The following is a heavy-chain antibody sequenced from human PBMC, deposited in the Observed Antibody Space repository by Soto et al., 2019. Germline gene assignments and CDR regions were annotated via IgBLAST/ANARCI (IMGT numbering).Heavy chain of an antibody. V-gene: IGHV3-7*04. CDR3: ARDPGKARGVIDY. J-gene: IGHJ4*02. Sequence: GGSLRLSCAASGFTFSTYWMSWVRQSPGKGLEWVANMNQDGSRRYYVDSVKGRFTISRDNAKNSLYLQMNSLRVEDTAVYYCARDPGKARGVIDYWGQGA. CDR2: MNQDGSRR. D-gene: IGHD3-10*01. CDR1: GFTFSTYW.